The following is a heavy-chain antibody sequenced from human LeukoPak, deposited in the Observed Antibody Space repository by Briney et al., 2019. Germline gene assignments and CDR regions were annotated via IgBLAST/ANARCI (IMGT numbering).Heavy chain of an antibody. V-gene: IGHV1-18*01. CDR1: GYTFTSYG. CDR2: ISAYNGNT. Sequence: GASVKVSCKASGYTFTSYGISWVRQAPGQGLEWMGWISAYNGNTNYAQKLQGRVTMTTDTSTSTAYMELRSLRSDDTAVYYCARDLGDIVVVVARGFDYWGQGTLVTVSS. D-gene: IGHD2-15*01. J-gene: IGHJ4*02. CDR3: ARDLGDIVVVVARGFDY.